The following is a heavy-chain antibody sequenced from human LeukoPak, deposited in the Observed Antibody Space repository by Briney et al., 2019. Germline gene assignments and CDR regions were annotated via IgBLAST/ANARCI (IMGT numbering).Heavy chain of an antibody. V-gene: IGHV1-46*01. CDR2: INPSGGST. Sequence: ASVKVSCKASGYTFTGYYMHWVRQAPGQGLEWMGWINPSGGSTSYAQKFQGRVTMTRDMSTSTVYMELRSLRSEDTAVYYCARSLGGGSGPSWGLNWVHPWGQGTLV. CDR1: GYTFTGYY. D-gene: IGHD3-10*01. J-gene: IGHJ5*01. CDR3: ARSLGGGSGPSWGLNWVHP.